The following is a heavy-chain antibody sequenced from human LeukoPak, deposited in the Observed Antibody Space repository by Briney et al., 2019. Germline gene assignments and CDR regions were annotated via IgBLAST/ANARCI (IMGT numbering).Heavy chain of an antibody. Sequence: GGSLTLSCAGSAFSFSTYSMNWVRQAPGKGLEWVSGITGSGANTYYADSVKGRFTISRDNSKNTLYLRMNSLRAEDTAVYYCYYYDSSGFYPQTKIDYWGQGTLVTVSS. D-gene: IGHD3-22*01. J-gene: IGHJ4*02. CDR3: YYYDSSGFYPQTKIDY. CDR2: ITGSGANT. V-gene: IGHV3-23*01. CDR1: AFSFSTYS.